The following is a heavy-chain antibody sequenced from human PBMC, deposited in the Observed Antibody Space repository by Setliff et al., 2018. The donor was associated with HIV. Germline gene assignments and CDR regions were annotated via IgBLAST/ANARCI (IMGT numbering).Heavy chain of an antibody. CDR3: ARDSRYYDSNGYENYYYYYYMDV. Sequence: SETLSLTCTVSGDSISSGGYYWSWIRQFPGKGLEWIGYIYYSGSTYYNPSLQSRLTMSVDTSKNQFSLRLRSVTAADTAVYYCARDSRYYDSNGYENYYYYYYMDVWGKGTTVTVSS. D-gene: IGHD3-22*01. CDR1: GDSISSGGYY. CDR2: IYYSGST. J-gene: IGHJ6*03. V-gene: IGHV4-31*03.